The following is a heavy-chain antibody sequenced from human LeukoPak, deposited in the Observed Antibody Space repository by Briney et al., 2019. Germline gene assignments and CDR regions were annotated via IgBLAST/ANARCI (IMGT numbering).Heavy chain of an antibody. CDR3: ARGDTVATGLYDY. D-gene: IGHD5-12*01. CDR2: IFTTGST. CDR1: GGSISSYY. Sequence: PSETLSLTCTVSGGSISSYYWNWIRQPAGRGLEWIGRIFTTGSTNYNPSLKSRVTISLDKSKNQFSLRLSSVTAADTAVYYCARGDTVATGLYDYWGRGTLVTVSS. J-gene: IGHJ4*02. V-gene: IGHV4-4*07.